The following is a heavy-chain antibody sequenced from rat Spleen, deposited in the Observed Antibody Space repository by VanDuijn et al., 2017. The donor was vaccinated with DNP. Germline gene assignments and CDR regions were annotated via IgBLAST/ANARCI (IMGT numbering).Heavy chain of an antibody. CDR3: ARHGRVTTVATYWYFDF. CDR2: SSPSGSRT. V-gene: IGHV5-22*01. J-gene: IGHJ1*01. D-gene: IGHD1-3*01. Sequence: EVQLVESGGDLVQPGRSLKLSCEASGFTFSDYAMAWVRQAPKKGLEWVAASSPSGSRTYYADSVKGRFTISRDDAKSGLYLQMNSLKSEDTATYFCARHGRVTTVATYWYFDFWGPGTMVTVSS. CDR1: GFTFSDYA.